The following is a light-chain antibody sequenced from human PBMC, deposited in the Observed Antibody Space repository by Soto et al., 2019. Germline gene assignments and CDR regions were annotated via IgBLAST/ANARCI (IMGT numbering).Light chain of an antibody. V-gene: IGKV1-5*03. J-gene: IGKJ1*01. CDR2: KAS. CDR1: QSISSW. CDR3: QQYNSSPT. Sequence: DIQMTQSPSTLSASVGDRVTITCRASQSISSWLAWYQQKPGKAPKLLIYKASSLESGVPSRFSGSGSGTEFTLTIRSRQPDDFATYYCQQYNSSPTFGQGTKVEIK.